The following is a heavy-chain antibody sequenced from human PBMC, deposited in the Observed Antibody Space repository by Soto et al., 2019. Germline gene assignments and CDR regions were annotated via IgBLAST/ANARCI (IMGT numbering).Heavy chain of an antibody. J-gene: IGHJ3*01. CDR1: GFTFSNYA. CDR2: ISGSGGST. Sequence: GGSLRLSCAASGFTFSNYAMNWVRQAPGKGLEWVSSISGSGGSTFYADSVKGRFTISRDNSKNTLYLQVNSLRVEDTAVYYSAKDGSLISMSVFGLWVQGTMVTVSS. CDR3: AKDGSLISMSVFGL. D-gene: IGHD3-3*02. V-gene: IGHV3-23*01.